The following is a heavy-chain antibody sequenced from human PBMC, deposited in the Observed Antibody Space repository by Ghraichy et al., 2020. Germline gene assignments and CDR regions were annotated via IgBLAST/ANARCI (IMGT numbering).Heavy chain of an antibody. V-gene: IGHV3-15*01. J-gene: IGHJ5*01. Sequence: GGSLRLSCTASGFNFRNAWMSWVRQAPGKGLEWVGRIKSQNEGGTAVYAASVIDRFTISRDDSSNILFLQMNSLTIEDSGVYYCALMSGFHLDSWGQGTLVTVSS. CDR2: IKSQNEGGTA. CDR3: ALMSGFHLDS. CDR1: GFNFRNAW. D-gene: IGHD2-8*01.